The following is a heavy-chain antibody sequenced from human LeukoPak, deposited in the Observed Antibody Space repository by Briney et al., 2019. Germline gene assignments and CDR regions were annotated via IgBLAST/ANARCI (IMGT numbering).Heavy chain of an antibody. CDR2: LTASGETT. Sequence: GGSLRLSCAASGFTFSDYYMSWIRQAPGKGLEWVSALTASGETTYYADSVKGRFTISRDNSKNTLFLQMNSLRAEDTAVYYCAANGESTDWHWNYWGQGTLVTVSS. V-gene: IGHV3-23*01. CDR3: AANGESTDWHWNY. CDR1: GFTFSDYY. D-gene: IGHD3-9*01. J-gene: IGHJ4*02.